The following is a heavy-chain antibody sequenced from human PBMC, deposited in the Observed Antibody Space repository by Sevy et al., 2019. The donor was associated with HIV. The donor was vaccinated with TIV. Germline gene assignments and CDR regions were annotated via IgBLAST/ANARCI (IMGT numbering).Heavy chain of an antibody. CDR3: ARASSCGGDCYYLQY. CDR1: GDSFSGYT. CDR2: IIPISGPAGPT. V-gene: IGHV1-69*06. Sequence: ASVKVSCKSSGDSFSGYTIIWVRQAPGQGLEWMGGIIPISGPAGPTNSAQNFQDRATITADISTHTAYMELSSLRSEDTAPYFCARASSCGGDCYYLQYWGQGTLVTVSS. D-gene: IGHD2-21*02. J-gene: IGHJ1*01.